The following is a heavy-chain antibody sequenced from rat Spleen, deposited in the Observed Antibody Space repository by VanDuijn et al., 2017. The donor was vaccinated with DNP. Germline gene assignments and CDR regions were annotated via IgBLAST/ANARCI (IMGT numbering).Heavy chain of an antibody. V-gene: IGHV5-31*01. CDR3: ASINYGGYSEGGGYFDY. CDR2: ITSSGGST. D-gene: IGHD1-11*01. CDR1: GFTFNNYW. Sequence: EVQLVESGGDLVQPGRSLKLSCVASGFTFNNYWMTWIRQVPGKRLEWVASITSSGGSTYYPDSGTGRSTIPSDNAKNTLYLQMNSLRSEDTATYYCASINYGGYSEGGGYFDYWGQGVMVTVSS. J-gene: IGHJ2*01.